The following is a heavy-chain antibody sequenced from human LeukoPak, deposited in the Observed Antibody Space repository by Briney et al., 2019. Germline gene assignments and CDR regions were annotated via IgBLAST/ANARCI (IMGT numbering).Heavy chain of an antibody. CDR3: ARGGASSGYDY. J-gene: IGHJ4*02. Sequence: GAAVKVSCKASGYTFISYDISWVRQAPGQGLEWVGWISTHSGKTIYAHKVQGRVTMTTDTSTSTAYMELRSLTSDDTAIYYCARGGASSGYDYWGQGTLVTVSS. V-gene: IGHV1-18*01. CDR1: GYTFISYD. CDR2: ISTHSGKT. D-gene: IGHD5-12*01.